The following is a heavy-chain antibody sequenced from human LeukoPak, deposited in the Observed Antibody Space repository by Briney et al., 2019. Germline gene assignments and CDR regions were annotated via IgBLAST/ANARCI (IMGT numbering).Heavy chain of an antibody. CDR1: GGSINTNYYY. Sequence: SETLSLTCAVSGGSINTNYYYWGWIRQPPGKGLEWIGSIYYSGSTYYNPSLKSRVTISVDTSKNQFSLKLSSVTAADTAVYYCARAHVDTAMADAFDIWGQGTMVIVSS. CDR3: ARAHVDTAMADAFDI. V-gene: IGHV4-39*07. D-gene: IGHD5-18*01. J-gene: IGHJ3*02. CDR2: IYYSGST.